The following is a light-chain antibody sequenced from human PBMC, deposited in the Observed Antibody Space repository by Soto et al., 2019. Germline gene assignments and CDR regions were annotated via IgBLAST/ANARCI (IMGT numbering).Light chain of an antibody. Sequence: DIQMTQSPSTLSASVGDRVTVTCRTSQSISSWLAWYQQKPGKAPKLLIYKASSLESGVPSRFSGSGSGTEFTLTISSLQPDDFATYYCQRYDSYPLSFGGGAKVEIK. CDR3: QRYDSYPLS. V-gene: IGKV1-5*03. CDR2: KAS. CDR1: QSISSW. J-gene: IGKJ4*01.